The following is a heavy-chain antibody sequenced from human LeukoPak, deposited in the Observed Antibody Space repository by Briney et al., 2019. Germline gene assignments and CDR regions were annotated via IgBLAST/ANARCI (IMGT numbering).Heavy chain of an antibody. J-gene: IGHJ6*03. Sequence: GGSLRLSCAASGFTFSSYWMSWVRQAPGKGLEWVANIKHDGSENYYVDSVKGRFTISRDNAKNSLYLQMNSLRAEDTAVYYCARDPRSRYCSSTSCYYMDVWGKGTTVTVSS. V-gene: IGHV3-7*01. CDR1: GFTFSSYW. CDR2: IKHDGSEN. D-gene: IGHD2-2*01. CDR3: ARDPRSRYCSSTSCYYMDV.